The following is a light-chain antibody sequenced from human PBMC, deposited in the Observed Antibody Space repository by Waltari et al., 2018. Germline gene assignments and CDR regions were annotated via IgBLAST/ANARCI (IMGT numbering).Light chain of an antibody. Sequence: QSGLTQPASVSGSPGQSITISCTGTRSEVGNYNLVSWYQQYPGKAPKLMVYEVTKRTSGVSDRFSGSKSGNTASLTIYGLQSEDEADYYCCSYAGLGIYVFGTGTKVTVL. V-gene: IGLV2-23*02. J-gene: IGLJ1*01. CDR1: RSEVGNYNL. CDR2: EVT. CDR3: CSYAGLGIYV.